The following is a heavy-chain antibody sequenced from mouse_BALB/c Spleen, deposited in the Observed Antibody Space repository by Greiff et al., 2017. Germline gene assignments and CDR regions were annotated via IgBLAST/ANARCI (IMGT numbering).Heavy chain of an antibody. D-gene: IGHD1-2*01. CDR2: IWAGGST. J-gene: IGHJ3*01. CDR3: ANYYGYRFAY. CDR1: GFSLTSYG. V-gene: IGHV2-9*02. Sequence: VKLQESGPGLVAPSQSLSITCTVSGFSLTSYGVHWVRQPPGKGLEWLGVIWAGGSTNYNSALMSRLSISKDNSKSQVFLKMNSLQTDDTAMYYCANYYGYRFAYWGQGTLVTVSA.